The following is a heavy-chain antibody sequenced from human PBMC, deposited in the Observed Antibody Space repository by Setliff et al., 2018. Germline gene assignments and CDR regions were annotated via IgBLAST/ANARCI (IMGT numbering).Heavy chain of an antibody. CDR2: ISSSGSLI. D-gene: IGHD3-16*01. Sequence: GGSLRLSCAASGFTLNNYAMSWVRQAPGKGLEWVSIISSSGSLIYYPDSVKGRFTISRDNAKKSVDLQMNGLRAEDTAVYYCARDPAYGAFDIWGQGTMVTVSS. V-gene: IGHV3-11*01. CDR3: ARDPAYGAFDI. CDR1: GFTLNNYA. J-gene: IGHJ3*02.